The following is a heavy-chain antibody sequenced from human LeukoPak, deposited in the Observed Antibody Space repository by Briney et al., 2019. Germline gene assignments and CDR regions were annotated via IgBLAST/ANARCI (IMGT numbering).Heavy chain of an antibody. D-gene: IGHD1-26*01. J-gene: IGHJ4*02. V-gene: IGHV3-23*01. CDR2: IRGSGGST. CDR1: GFTFSSYA. Sequence: GGSLRLSCAASGFTFSSYAMSWVRQAPGKGLEWVSAIRGSGGSTYYADSVKGRFSISRDNSKNTLYLQMNSLRAEDTAVYYCAKDSGSYYYFDHWGQGTLVPVSS. CDR3: AKDSGSYYYFDH.